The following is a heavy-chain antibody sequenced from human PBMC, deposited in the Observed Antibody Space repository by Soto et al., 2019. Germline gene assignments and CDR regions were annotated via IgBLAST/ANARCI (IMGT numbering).Heavy chain of an antibody. Sequence: PGGSLRLSCAASGFAFSSYTMSWVRQTPGKGVEWVSSISASGGSTYYGDSLKGRFTISRDNSKNTLNLHIKSLGVEDSAVYYCAKDRGGFARGWEYYDFWGQGTQVTVSS. CDR1: GFAFSSYT. J-gene: IGHJ4*02. CDR3: AKDRGGFARGWEYYDF. V-gene: IGHV3-23*01. CDR2: ISASGGST. D-gene: IGHD6-19*01.